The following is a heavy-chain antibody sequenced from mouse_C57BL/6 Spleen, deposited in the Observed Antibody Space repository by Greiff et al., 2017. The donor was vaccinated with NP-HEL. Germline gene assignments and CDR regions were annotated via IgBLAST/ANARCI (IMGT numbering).Heavy chain of an antibody. D-gene: IGHD1-1*01. CDR1: GFTFSDAW. CDR3: TRILPYYYAMDY. CDR2: IRHKANNHAT. J-gene: IGHJ4*01. Sequence: EVKLVESGGGLVQPGGSMKLSCAASGFTFSDAWMDWVRQSPEKGLEWVAEIRHKANNHATYYAESVKGRVTISRDDSKSSVYLQMSSLRAEDTGIYYCTRILPYYYAMDYWGQGTSVTVSS. V-gene: IGHV6-6*01.